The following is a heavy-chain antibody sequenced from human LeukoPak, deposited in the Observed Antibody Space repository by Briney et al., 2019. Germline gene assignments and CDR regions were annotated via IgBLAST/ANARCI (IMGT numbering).Heavy chain of an antibody. Sequence: SLKLSCKASGYTFTSYGISCVRRAPGQGLEWRVGIIPIFGTANYAQKFKGRVTITADESTSTAYMELSSLRSEDTAVYYCARGRRYCSGGSCYRVHYYYYMDVCGKGTTVTISS. D-gene: IGHD2-15*01. CDR1: GYTFTSYG. V-gene: IGHV1-69*13. CDR2: IIPIFGTA. CDR3: ARGRRYCSGGSCYRVHYYYYMDV. J-gene: IGHJ6*03.